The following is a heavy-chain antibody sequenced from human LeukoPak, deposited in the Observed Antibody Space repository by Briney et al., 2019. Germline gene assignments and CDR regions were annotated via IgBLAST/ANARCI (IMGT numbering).Heavy chain of an antibody. CDR1: GFTFSSYA. V-gene: IGHV3-23*01. J-gene: IGHJ3*01. CDR3: AKSRRHSDAFDV. Sequence: GGSLRLSCAASGFTFSSYAMTWVRQAPGKGLEWVSGISGSGGSTYYADSVKGRFTISRDNSKNTLYLQMNSLRAEDTAVYYCAKSRRHSDAFDVWGQGTMVTVSS. CDR2: ISGSGGST.